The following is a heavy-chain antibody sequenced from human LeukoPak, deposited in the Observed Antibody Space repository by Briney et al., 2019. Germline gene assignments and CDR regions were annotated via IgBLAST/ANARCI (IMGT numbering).Heavy chain of an antibody. D-gene: IGHD3-16*02. CDR2: INLNSGNT. Sequence: ASVKVSCKASGGTFSSYAISWVRQAPGQGLEWMGWINLNSGNTYSAQKFQGRVTMTRDTSISTAYMEVSRLRSDDTAVYYCARDIMITFGGVIATKTFDYWGQGTLVTVSS. CDR3: ARDIMITFGGVIATKTFDY. V-gene: IGHV1-2*02. CDR1: GGTFSSYA. J-gene: IGHJ4*02.